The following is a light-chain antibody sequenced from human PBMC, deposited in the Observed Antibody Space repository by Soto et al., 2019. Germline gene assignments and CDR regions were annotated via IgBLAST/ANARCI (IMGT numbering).Light chain of an antibody. V-gene: IGLV2-8*01. CDR1: KNDIGVYDF. CDR2: EVV. Sequence: QSVLTQPPSASGSPGQSVTISCTGTKNDIGVYDFVSWYQHHPGKAPRLIIYEVVQRPSGVPDRFSGPKSGNTASLTVSGLQAADEADYSCKSYAGSNTYVFGSGTKLTVL. CDR3: KSYAGSNTYV. J-gene: IGLJ1*01.